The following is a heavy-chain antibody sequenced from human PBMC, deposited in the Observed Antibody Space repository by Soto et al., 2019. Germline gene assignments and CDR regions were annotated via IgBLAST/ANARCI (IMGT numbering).Heavy chain of an antibody. CDR2: IYYSGST. CDR3: ARNLNSLGGYYLGYYYYGMDV. J-gene: IGHJ6*02. CDR1: GGSISSGGYY. D-gene: IGHD3-3*01. V-gene: IGHV4-31*03. Sequence: SETLSLTCTVSGGSISSGGYYWSLIRQHPGKGLEWIGYIYYSGSTYYNPSLKSRVTISVDTSKNQFSLKLSSVTAADTAVYYCARNLNSLGGYYLGYYYYGMDVWGQGTTVTVSS.